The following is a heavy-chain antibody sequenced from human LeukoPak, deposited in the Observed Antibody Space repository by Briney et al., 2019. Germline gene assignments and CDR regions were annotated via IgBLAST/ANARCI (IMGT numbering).Heavy chain of an antibody. CDR1: GGTFSSYA. V-gene: IGHV1-69*04. CDR3: ARDPDSSGWTFDY. CDR2: IIPILGIA. J-gene: IGHJ4*02. D-gene: IGHD6-19*01. Sequence: GASVKVSCKASGGTFSSYAISWVRQAPGQGLEWMGRIIPILGIANYAQKSQGRVTITADKSTSTAYMELSSLRSEDTAVYYCARDPDSSGWTFDYWGQGTLVTVSS.